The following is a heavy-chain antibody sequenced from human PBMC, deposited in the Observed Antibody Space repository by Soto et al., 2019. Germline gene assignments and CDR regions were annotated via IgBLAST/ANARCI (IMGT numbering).Heavy chain of an antibody. CDR1: GYTFTSYY. Sequence: ASVKVSCKASGYTFTSYYMHWVRQAPGQGLEWMGIINPSGGSASYAQKFQGRVTITRDTSASTAYMELSSLRSEDTAVYYCARAVAVAADFDYWGQGTLVTVSS. CDR3: ARAVAVAADFDY. J-gene: IGHJ4*02. D-gene: IGHD6-19*01. CDR2: INPSGGSA. V-gene: IGHV1-46*01.